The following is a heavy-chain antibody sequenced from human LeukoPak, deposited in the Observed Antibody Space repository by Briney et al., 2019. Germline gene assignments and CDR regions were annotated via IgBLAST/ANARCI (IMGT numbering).Heavy chain of an antibody. CDR1: GFIFSSYA. V-gene: IGHV3-21*01. CDR2: ISSSSSYI. Sequence: PGGSLRLSCAASGFIFSSYAMSWVRQAPGKGLEWVSSISSSSSYIYYADSVKGRFTISRDNAKNSLYLQMNSLRAEDTAVYYCARRYGSIVGATGVTSAFDIWGQGTMVTVSS. D-gene: IGHD1-26*01. CDR3: ARRYGSIVGATGVTSAFDI. J-gene: IGHJ3*02.